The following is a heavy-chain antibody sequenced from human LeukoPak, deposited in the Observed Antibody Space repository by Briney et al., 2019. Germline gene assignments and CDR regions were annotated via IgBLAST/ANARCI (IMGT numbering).Heavy chain of an antibody. J-gene: IGHJ4*02. CDR3: ARDRVGYGDYSFDC. CDR2: IWYDGSTK. D-gene: IGHD4-17*01. V-gene: IGHV3-33*01. Sequence: PGRSLRLSCAAFGFTFSGSGMHWVRQAPGKGLEWVALIWYDGSTKFYADSVKGRFTISRDNSENTLYLQMNSLRDEDTAVYFCARDRVGYGDYSFDCWGQGTLVTVSS. CDR1: GFTFSGSG.